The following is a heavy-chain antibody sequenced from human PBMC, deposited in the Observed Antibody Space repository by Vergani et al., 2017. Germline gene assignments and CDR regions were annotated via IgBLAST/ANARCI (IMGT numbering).Heavy chain of an antibody. V-gene: IGHV1-69*02. CDR1: GGTFSSYT. D-gene: IGHD1-7*01. CDR2: IIPILGIA. Sequence: QVQLVQSGAEVKKPGSSVKVSCKASGGTFSSYTISWVRQAPGQGLEWMGRIIPILGIANYAQKFQGRVTMTADKSTSTAYMELSSLRSEDTAVYYCARGNDAGTTFDYWGQGTLVTVSS. CDR3: ARGNDAGTTFDY. J-gene: IGHJ4*02.